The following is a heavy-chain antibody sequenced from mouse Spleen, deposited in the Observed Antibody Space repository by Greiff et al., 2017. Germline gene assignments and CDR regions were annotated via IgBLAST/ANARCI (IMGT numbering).Heavy chain of an antibody. CDR1: GFTFSSYA. V-gene: IGHV5-9-3*01. Sequence: EVQLVESGGGLVKLGGSLKLSCAASGFTFSSYAMSWVRQTPEKRLEWVATISSGGGNTYYPDSVKGRFTISRDNAKNTLYLQMSSLKSEDTAMYYCARQYYGSSYAMDYWGQGTSVTVSS. J-gene: IGHJ4*01. CDR2: ISSGGGNT. D-gene: IGHD1-1*01. CDR3: ARQYYGSSYAMDY.